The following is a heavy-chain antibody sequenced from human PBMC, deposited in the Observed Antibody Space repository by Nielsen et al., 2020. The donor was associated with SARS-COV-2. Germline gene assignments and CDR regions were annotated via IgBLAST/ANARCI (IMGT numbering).Heavy chain of an antibody. V-gene: IGHV3-30-3*01. D-gene: IGHD6-19*01. CDR2: ISYDGSNK. J-gene: IGHJ6*02. Sequence: GESLKISCAASGFTFSSYAMHWVRQAPGKGLEWVAVISYDGSNKYYADSVKGRFTISRDNSKNTLYLQMNSLRAEDTAVYYCARDPIIAVAGTEVYYYYGMDVWGQGTTVTVSS. CDR1: GFTFSSYA. CDR3: ARDPIIAVAGTEVYYYYGMDV.